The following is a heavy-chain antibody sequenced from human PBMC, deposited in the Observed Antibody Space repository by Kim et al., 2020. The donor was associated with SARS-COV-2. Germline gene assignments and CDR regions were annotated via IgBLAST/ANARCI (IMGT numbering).Heavy chain of an antibody. V-gene: IGHV3-21*01. CDR2: ISSSSSYI. Sequence: GGSLRLSCAASGFTFSSYSMNWVRQAPGKGLEWVSSISSSSSYIYYADSVKGRFTISRDNAKNSLYLQMNSLRAEDTAVYYCARDGQILMVQGILDAFDIWGQGTMVTVSS. D-gene: IGHD3-10*01. CDR3: ARDGQILMVQGILDAFDI. CDR1: GFTFSSYS. J-gene: IGHJ3*02.